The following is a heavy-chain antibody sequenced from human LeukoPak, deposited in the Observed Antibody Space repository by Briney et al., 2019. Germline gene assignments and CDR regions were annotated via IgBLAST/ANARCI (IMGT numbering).Heavy chain of an antibody. V-gene: IGHV4-39*01. CDR1: GGSISSSSCY. CDR2: IYYSGST. J-gene: IGHJ5*02. CDR3: ARQVDIVVHWFDP. Sequence: SETLSLTCTVSGGSISSSSCYWGWIRQPPGKGLEWIGSIYYSGSTYYNPSLKSRVTISVDTSKNQFSLKLSSVTAADTAVYYCARQVDIVVHWFDPWGQGTLVTVSS. D-gene: IGHD2-15*01.